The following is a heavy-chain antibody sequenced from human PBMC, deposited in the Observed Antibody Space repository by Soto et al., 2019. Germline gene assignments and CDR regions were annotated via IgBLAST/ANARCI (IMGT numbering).Heavy chain of an antibody. V-gene: IGHV1-18*01. CDR3: ERPVTSPDHLDI. Sequence: QVQLVQSGAEVKKPGASVKVSCKSSGYIFSDYGITWVRQAPGQGLEWMGWISAYNGNTDYAQKFQDRLTLATDTSTSTAYMELRSLRSDDTALYYGERPVTSPDHLDIWGQGTMVTVSS. J-gene: IGHJ3*02. D-gene: IGHD4-4*01. CDR1: GYIFSDYG. CDR2: ISAYNGNT.